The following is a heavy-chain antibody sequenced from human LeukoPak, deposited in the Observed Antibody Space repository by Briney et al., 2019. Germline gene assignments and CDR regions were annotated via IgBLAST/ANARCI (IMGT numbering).Heavy chain of an antibody. J-gene: IGHJ4*02. V-gene: IGHV4-61*01. Sequence: SGTLSLTCTVSGGSVSSGSYYWSWIRQPPGKGLEWIGYIYYSGSTNYNPSLKSRVTISLDTSKNQFSLKLSSVTAADTAVFYCARLVAGNYFDYWGQGTLVTVSS. CDR2: IYYSGST. CDR3: ARLVAGNYFDY. D-gene: IGHD6-19*01. CDR1: GGSVSSGSYY.